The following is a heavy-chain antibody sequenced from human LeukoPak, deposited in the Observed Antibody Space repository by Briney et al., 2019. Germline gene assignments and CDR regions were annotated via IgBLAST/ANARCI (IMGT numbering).Heavy chain of an antibody. CDR1: GYTFTGYY. Sequence: ASVKVSCKASGYTFTGYYMHWVRQAPGQGLEWMGWISAYNGNTNYAQKLQGRVTMTTDTSTSTAYMELRSLRSDDTAVYYCAREIVYYYDSSGYYPNDYWGQGTLVTVSS. D-gene: IGHD3-22*01. V-gene: IGHV1-18*04. CDR3: AREIVYYYDSSGYYPNDY. J-gene: IGHJ4*02. CDR2: ISAYNGNT.